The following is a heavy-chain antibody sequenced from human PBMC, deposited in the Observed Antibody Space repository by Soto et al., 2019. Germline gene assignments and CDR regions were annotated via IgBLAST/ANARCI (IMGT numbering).Heavy chain of an antibody. D-gene: IGHD3-3*01. J-gene: IGHJ2*01. CDR3: AHGFFYAVNDWWLDV. V-gene: IGHV2-5*01. CDR2: IYWLDGK. CDR1: GFSLGTSGVG. Sequence: QITLRESGLTLVKPTQTLTMTCTYSGFSLGTSGVGVGWIRQPPGKALDWVVLIYWLDGKRYSPCMKSSLTSTEDTAKNHVVLTMTNIDPVETATYYCAHGFFYAVNDWWLDVWGRGTLVTVSS.